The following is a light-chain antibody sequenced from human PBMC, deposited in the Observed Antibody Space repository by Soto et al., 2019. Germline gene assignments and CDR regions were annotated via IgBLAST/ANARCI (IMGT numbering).Light chain of an antibody. CDR3: LLYYGGGVV. Sequence: QTVVTQGPSLTVSPGGTVTLTCASSTGAVTSGYYPNWFQQKPGQPPRALIYSTTYKHSWTPARFSGSLLGGKAALTLSGVQPEDEADYYCLLYYGGGVVFGAGTKLTVL. CDR2: STT. CDR1: TGAVTSGYY. J-gene: IGLJ2*01. V-gene: IGLV7-43*01.